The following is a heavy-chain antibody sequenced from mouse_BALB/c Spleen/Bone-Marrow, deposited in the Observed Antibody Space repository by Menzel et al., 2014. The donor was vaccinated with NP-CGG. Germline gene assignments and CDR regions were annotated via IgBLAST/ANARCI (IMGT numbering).Heavy chain of an antibody. V-gene: IGHV5-17*02. CDR3: ARSRYDVGWFAY. CDR1: GFTFSSFG. D-gene: IGHD2-14*01. Sequence: EVHLVESGGGLVQPGGSRKLSCAASGFTFSSFGMHWVRQAPEKGLEWVAYIISGSNTIYYADTVKGRFTISRDNPKNTLFLRMTSLRSEDTAMYYCARSRYDVGWFAYWGQGTLVTVSA. J-gene: IGHJ3*01. CDR2: IISGSNTI.